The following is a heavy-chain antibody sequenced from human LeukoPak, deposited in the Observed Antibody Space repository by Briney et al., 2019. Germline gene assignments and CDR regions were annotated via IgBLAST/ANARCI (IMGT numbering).Heavy chain of an antibody. CDR1: GGSISSYY. CDR3: ARVRGDYGEDSYYYYMDV. J-gene: IGHJ6*03. CDR2: IFYSGRT. V-gene: IGHV4-59*08. Sequence: SETLSLTCTVSGGSISSYYWNWIRQPPGKGLEYIGYIFYSGRTNYNPSLKSRVTISVDTSKNQFSLKLSSVTAADTAVYYCARVRGDYGEDSYYYYMDVWGKGTTVTVSS. D-gene: IGHD4-17*01.